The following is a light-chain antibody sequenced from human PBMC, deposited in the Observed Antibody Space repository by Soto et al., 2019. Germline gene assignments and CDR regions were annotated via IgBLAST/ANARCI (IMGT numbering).Light chain of an antibody. CDR3: QQCFNWQVT. J-gene: IGKJ5*01. Sequence: EIVMTQSPATLSVSPGERATLSCRASQSVSSNLAWYQQKPGQAPRLLIYGASSRATGIPDRFSGSGSGTDFTLTISSLEPEDFAVYYCQQCFNWQVTFGQGTRLEIK. CDR2: GAS. V-gene: IGKV3-11*01. CDR1: QSVSSN.